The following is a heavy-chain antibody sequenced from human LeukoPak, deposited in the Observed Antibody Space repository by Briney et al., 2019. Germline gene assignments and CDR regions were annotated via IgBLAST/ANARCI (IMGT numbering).Heavy chain of an antibody. V-gene: IGHV3-21*01. CDR3: ARDGGIAAAGRSNYFDY. J-gene: IGHJ4*02. D-gene: IGHD6-13*01. CDR1: GFTFSSYS. CDR2: ISSSSSYI. Sequence: PGGSLRLSCAASGFTFSSYSINWVRQAPGKGLEWVSSISSSSSYIYYADPVKGRFTISRDNAKNSLHLQRNSLRAPDTAVYYCARDGGIAAAGRSNYFDYWGQGTLVTVSS.